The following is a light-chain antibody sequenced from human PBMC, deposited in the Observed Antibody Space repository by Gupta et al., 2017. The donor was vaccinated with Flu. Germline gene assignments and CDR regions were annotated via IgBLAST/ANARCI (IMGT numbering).Light chain of an antibody. J-gene: IGKJ2*01. CDR1: QSVSSN. Sequence: EIVMTQSPATLSVSPGERATLSCRASQSVSSNLAWYQQKPGQAPRLLIYCASTRATGIPARCSGSGCGTEFTLTISSLQSEDFAVYYCQQYNNSPPSTFGQGTKVEIK. CDR2: CAS. V-gene: IGKV3-15*01. CDR3: QQYNNSPPST.